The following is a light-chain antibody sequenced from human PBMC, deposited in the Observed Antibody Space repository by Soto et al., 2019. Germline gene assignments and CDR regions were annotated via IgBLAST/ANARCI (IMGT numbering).Light chain of an antibody. CDR1: QIISSTY. CDR2: GAS. CDR3: QYYGTSLYT. V-gene: IGKV3-20*01. J-gene: IGKJ2*01. Sequence: DIVLTQSPGTLSLSPRERATLSCRASQIISSTYLGWYQQKPGQAPMLLIYGASSRATGIPDGFSGSGSGKDFNLTISRLEPEEFAVYYCQYYGTSLYTFGQGTKLEIK.